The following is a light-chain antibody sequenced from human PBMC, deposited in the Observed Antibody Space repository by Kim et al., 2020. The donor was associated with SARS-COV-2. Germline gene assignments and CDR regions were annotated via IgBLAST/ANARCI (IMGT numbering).Light chain of an antibody. CDR3: QAWDSSRVV. CDR1: KSGDKY. CDR2: QDS. J-gene: IGLJ2*01. Sequence: SYELTQPPSVSVSPGQTASITCSGDKSGDKYACWYQQKPGQSPVLVIYQDSKRPSGIPERFSGSNSGNTATLTISGTQAMDEADYYCQAWDSSRVVFGGGTQLTVL. V-gene: IGLV3-1*01.